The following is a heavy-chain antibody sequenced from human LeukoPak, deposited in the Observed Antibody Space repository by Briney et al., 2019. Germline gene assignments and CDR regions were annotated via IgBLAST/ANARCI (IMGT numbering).Heavy chain of an antibody. J-gene: IGHJ4*02. CDR3: TTERVLLWFGELSGFDY. D-gene: IGHD3-10*01. Sequence: GGSLRLSCAASGFTFNSYAMSWVRQAPGKGLEWVSGISGSGGATYYAGSVKGRFTISRDNSKNTLYLQMNSLKTEDTAVYYCTTERVLLWFGELSGFDYWGQGTLVTVSS. V-gene: IGHV3-23*01. CDR1: GFTFNSYA. CDR2: ISGSGGAT.